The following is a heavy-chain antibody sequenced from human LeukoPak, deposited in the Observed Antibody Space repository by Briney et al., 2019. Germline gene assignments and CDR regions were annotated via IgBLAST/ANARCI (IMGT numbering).Heavy chain of an antibody. J-gene: IGHJ4*02. CDR3: ARDKGGGNVLRYFDWLPRAVYFDY. D-gene: IGHD3-9*01. CDR2: ISSSSSYT. Sequence: PGGSLRLSCAASGFTFSDYYMSWIRQAPGKGLEWVSYISSSSSYTNYADSVKGRFTISRDNAKNSLYLQMNSLRAEDTAVYYCARDKGGGNVLRYFDWLPRAVYFDYWGQGTLVTVSS. V-gene: IGHV3-11*06. CDR1: GFTFSDYY.